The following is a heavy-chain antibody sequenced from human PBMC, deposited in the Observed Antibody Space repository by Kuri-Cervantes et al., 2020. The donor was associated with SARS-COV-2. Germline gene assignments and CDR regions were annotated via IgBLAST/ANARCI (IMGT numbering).Heavy chain of an antibody. J-gene: IGHJ6*02. Sequence: GESLKISCAASHFAFSSYAFHWVRQAPGQGLEWVAAISYDGNNKYFADSVRGRFTVSRDNSKNTLYLEMDGLRPEDTAVYYCVKVGYNWNRYYYYGMDVWGQGTTVTVSS. D-gene: IGHD1-20*01. CDR2: ISYDGNNK. V-gene: IGHV3-30*04. CDR3: VKVGYNWNRYYYYGMDV. CDR1: HFAFSSYA.